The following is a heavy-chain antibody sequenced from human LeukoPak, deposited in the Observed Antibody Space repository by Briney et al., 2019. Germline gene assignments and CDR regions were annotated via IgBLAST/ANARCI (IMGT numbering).Heavy chain of an antibody. V-gene: IGHV4-39*01. Sequence: KASETLSLTCTVSGGSISSYYWGWIRQPPGKGLEWIGSIYYSGSTYYNPSLKSRVTISVDTSKNQFSLKLSSVTAADTAVYYCARGYNWNEDYFDYWGQGTLVTVSS. CDR2: IYYSGST. J-gene: IGHJ4*02. CDR1: GGSISSYY. D-gene: IGHD1-1*01. CDR3: ARGYNWNEDYFDY.